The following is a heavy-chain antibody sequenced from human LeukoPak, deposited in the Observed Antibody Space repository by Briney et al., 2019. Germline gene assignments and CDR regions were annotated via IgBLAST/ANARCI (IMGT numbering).Heavy chain of an antibody. D-gene: IGHD3-10*01. CDR2: IRYDGSNK. V-gene: IGHV3-30*02. CDR3: VRVNTGMNSGSYHLDY. Sequence: GGSLRLSCAASGFTFSSYGMHWVRQAPGKGLEWVAFIRYDGSNKYYADSVKGRFTISRDNSKNTLYLQMNSLKTEDTALFYCVRVNTGMNSGSYHLDYWGQGTLVTVSS. J-gene: IGHJ4*02. CDR1: GFTFSSYG.